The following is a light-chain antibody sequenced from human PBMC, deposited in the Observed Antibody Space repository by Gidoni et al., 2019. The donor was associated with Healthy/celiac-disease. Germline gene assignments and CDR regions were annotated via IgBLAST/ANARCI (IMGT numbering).Light chain of an antibody. J-gene: IGKJ2*01. Sequence: EIVLTQSPGTLSLSPGERATLSCRASQSVNSSYLAWYHQTPGQAPRLLIYGASSRATGIPDRFSGSVSGTDFTLTISRLEPEDFAVYYCQQYGSAPYTCGQGTKLEIK. CDR1: QSVNSSY. CDR3: QQYGSAPYT. V-gene: IGKV3-20*01. CDR2: GAS.